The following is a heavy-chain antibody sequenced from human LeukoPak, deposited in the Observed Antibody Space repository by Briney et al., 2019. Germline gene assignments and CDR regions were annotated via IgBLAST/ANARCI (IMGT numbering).Heavy chain of an antibody. Sequence: PSQTLSLTCTVSGGSISSGDDYWSWIRQPPGKGLEWIGYISYSGSTYYNPSLKSRVTISVDTSKNQFSLKLSSVTAADTAVYYCARRKDSSGYYVFDYWGQGTLVTVSS. CDR1: GGSISSGDDY. CDR3: ARRKDSSGYYVFDY. V-gene: IGHV4-30-4*01. J-gene: IGHJ4*02. D-gene: IGHD3-22*01. CDR2: ISYSGST.